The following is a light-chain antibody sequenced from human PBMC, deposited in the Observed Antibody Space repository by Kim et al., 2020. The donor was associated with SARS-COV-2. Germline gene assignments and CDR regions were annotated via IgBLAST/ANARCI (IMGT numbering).Light chain of an antibody. CDR2: GAS. CDR1: RSVSSN. J-gene: IGKJ1*01. Sequence: APGERATLSCRASRSVSSNLAWCQQKPGQAPSLLIYGASTRATGIPARFSGSGSGTEFTLTISSLQSEDFAVYYCQQYNNWPPWTFGQGTKVDIK. V-gene: IGKV3-15*01. CDR3: QQYNNWPPWT.